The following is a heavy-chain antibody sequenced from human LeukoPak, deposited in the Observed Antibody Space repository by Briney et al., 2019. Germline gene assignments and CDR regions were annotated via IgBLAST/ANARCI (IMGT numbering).Heavy chain of an antibody. V-gene: IGHV1-18*01. Sequence: ASVKVSCMASGYTFTSYGISWVRQAPGQGLEWMGWISAYNGNTNYAQKLQGRVTMTTDTSTSTAYMELRSLRSDDTAVYYCARVADPYSGSYFDYWGQGTLVTVSS. CDR1: GYTFTSYG. D-gene: IGHD1-26*01. CDR2: ISAYNGNT. J-gene: IGHJ4*02. CDR3: ARVADPYSGSYFDY.